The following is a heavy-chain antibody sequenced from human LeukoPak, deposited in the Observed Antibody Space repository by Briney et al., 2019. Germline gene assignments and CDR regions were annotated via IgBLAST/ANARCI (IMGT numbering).Heavy chain of an antibody. CDR2: TYYRSKWYN. Sequence: SQTLSLTCAISGDSVSSNSVAWNWIRQSPSRGLEWLGRTYYRSKWYNEYAPSVKGRIAINPDTSKNQFSLQLNSVTPEDTAVYYCARGLSRYFDYWGQGTLVAVSS. V-gene: IGHV6-1*01. CDR3: ARGLSRYFDY. J-gene: IGHJ4*02. CDR1: GDSVSSNSVA. D-gene: IGHD2-21*02.